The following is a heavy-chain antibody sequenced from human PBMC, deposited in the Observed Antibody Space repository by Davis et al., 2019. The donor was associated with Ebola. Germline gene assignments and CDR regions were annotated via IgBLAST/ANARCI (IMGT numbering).Heavy chain of an antibody. CDR2: IYSGGST. V-gene: IGHV3-53*05. CDR3: TRVLEWVHYYYYYMDV. J-gene: IGHJ6*03. D-gene: IGHD3-3*01. CDR1: GFTVSSNY. Sequence: PGGSLRLSCAASGFTVSSNYMSWVRQAPGKGLEWVSVIYSGGSTYYADSVKGRFTISRDNSKNTLYLQMNSLRAEDTAVYYCTRVLEWVHYYYYYMDVWGKGTTVTVSS.